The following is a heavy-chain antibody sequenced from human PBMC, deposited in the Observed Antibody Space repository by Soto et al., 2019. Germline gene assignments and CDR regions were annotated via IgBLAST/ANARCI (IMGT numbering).Heavy chain of an antibody. D-gene: IGHD6-19*01. CDR3: TTYSSGWAWGLDY. V-gene: IGHV3-15*01. J-gene: IGHJ4*02. CDR2: IKSKTDGGTT. Sequence: EVQLVESGGGLVKPGGSLRLSCVASGFTFSNAWMIWVRQAPGKGLEWAGRIKSKTDGGTTDYAAPVNGRFTISRDDSKNTLYLQMNSLKTEDTAVYYCTTYSSGWAWGLDYWGQGTLVTVSS. CDR1: GFTFSNAW.